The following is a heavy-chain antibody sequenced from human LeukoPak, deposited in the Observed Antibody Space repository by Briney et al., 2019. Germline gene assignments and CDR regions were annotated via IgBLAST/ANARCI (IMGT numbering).Heavy chain of an antibody. J-gene: IGHJ3*02. CDR2: IYPDDSDTNT. Sequence: GESLKISCKGSGYSSTTYWIGWVRQMPGKGLEWMGIIYPDDSDTNTRYSPSFQGQVTISVDKSITTAYLQWSSLKAPDTAMYYCARHWAYHSSGSAFDIWGQGTLVTVSS. CDR3: ARHWAYHSSGSAFDI. D-gene: IGHD3-22*01. V-gene: IGHV5-51*01. CDR1: GYSSTTYW.